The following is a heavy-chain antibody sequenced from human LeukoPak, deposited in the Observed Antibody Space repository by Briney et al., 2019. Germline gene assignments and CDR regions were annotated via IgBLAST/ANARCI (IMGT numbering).Heavy chain of an antibody. CDR3: ATTPPGDGYNYGSW. CDR1: GFTFSNHG. CDR2: IWYDGSNK. Sequence: PGGSLRLSCAASGFTFSNHGMHWVRQAPGKGLEWVAVIWYDGSNKYYGDSVKGRFTISRDNSKNTVYLQMNSPRAEDTAVYYCATTPPGDGYNYGSWWGQGTLVTVSS. J-gene: IGHJ4*02. D-gene: IGHD5-24*01. V-gene: IGHV3-33*01.